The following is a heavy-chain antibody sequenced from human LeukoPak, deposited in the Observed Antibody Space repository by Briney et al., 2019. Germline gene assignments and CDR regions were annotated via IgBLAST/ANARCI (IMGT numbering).Heavy chain of an antibody. V-gene: IGHV3-7*01. CDR3: ATGHTSLAP. Sequence: GGSLRLSCGASGFTFSTSWMTWVRQAPGKGLEFVANIKHDGSERYYVDSVKGRFTISRDNAKNSLYLQMDSLRAEDTAVYFCATGHTSLAPGGQGTLVTVSS. CDR1: GFTFSTSW. CDR2: IKHDGSER. J-gene: IGHJ4*02.